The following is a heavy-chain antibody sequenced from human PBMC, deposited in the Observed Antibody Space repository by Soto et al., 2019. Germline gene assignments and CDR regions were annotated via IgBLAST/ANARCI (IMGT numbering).Heavy chain of an antibody. J-gene: IGHJ2*01. D-gene: IGHD5-12*01. CDR1: GFTFSSYW. V-gene: IGHV3-7*01. CDR2: IKQDGSEK. CDR3: ARDRGGYDWGWYFDL. Sequence: EVQLVESGGGLVQPGGSLRLSCAASGFTFSSYWMSWVRQAPGKGLEWVANIKQDGSEKYYVDSVKGRFTISRDNAKNSLYLQMNSLRAEDTAVYYCARDRGGYDWGWYFDLWGRGTLVTVSS.